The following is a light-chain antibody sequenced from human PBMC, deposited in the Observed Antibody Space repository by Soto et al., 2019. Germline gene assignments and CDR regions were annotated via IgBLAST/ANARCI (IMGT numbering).Light chain of an antibody. CDR2: KAT. CDR3: QQYNGNSIYT. CDR1: EDISTW. J-gene: IGKJ2*01. Sequence: DIQMTQSPSTLSASVGDRVTITCRANEDISTWLAWYQQKPGKAHNLLIYKATSLKSGVPSRFSGSGSGTEFTLTISSLQPDDFATYYCQQYNGNSIYTFGQGTTLQIK. V-gene: IGKV1-5*03.